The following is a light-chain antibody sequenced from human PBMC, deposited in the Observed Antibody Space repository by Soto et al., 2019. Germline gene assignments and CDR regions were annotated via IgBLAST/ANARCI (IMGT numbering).Light chain of an antibody. CDR2: GAS. CDR3: QQYGKSPQIT. J-gene: IGKJ5*01. Sequence: EIVLTQSPGTLSLSPGERATLSCRASQSVSSSYLAWYQQIPGQAPRLLIYGASTRATGIPDRFSGSGSGTDFSLTISRLEPEDFAVYDCQQYGKSPQITFGQGTRLEIK. V-gene: IGKV3-20*01. CDR1: QSVSSSY.